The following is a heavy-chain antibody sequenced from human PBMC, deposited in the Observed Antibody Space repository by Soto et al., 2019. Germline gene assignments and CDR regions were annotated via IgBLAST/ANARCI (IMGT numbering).Heavy chain of an antibody. CDR3: ARDYCSGGSCYRFDY. V-gene: IGHV3-33*01. D-gene: IGHD2-15*01. CDR1: GFTFSSYG. J-gene: IGHJ4*02. Sequence: GGSLRLSCAASGFTFSSYGMHWVRQAPGKGLEWVAVIWYDGSNKYYADSVKGRFTISRDNSKNTLYLQMNSLRAEDTAVYYCARDYCSGGSCYRFDYWGQGTLVTVSS. CDR2: IWYDGSNK.